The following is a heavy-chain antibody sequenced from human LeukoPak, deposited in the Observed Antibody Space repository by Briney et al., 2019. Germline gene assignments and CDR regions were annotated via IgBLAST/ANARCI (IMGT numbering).Heavy chain of an antibody. J-gene: IGHJ4*02. CDR1: GGSFSGYY. CDR3: ARALGYYDFWSGYYGTPPAGFDY. D-gene: IGHD3-3*01. V-gene: IGHV4-34*01. Sequence: PSETLSLTCAVSGGSFSGYYWSWIRQPPGKGLEWIWEINHSGSTNYNPSLKSRVTISVDTSKNQFSLKLSSVTAADTAVYYCARALGYYDFWSGYYGTPPAGFDYWGQGTLVTVSS. CDR2: INHSGST.